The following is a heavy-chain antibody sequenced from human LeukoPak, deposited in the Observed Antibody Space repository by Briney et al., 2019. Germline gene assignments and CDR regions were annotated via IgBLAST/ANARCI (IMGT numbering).Heavy chain of an antibody. CDR3: ARGRFLEWLYYYYGMDV. J-gene: IGHJ6*02. V-gene: IGHV4-34*01. Sequence: SETLSLTCAVYGGSFSGYYWSWIRQPPGKGLEWIGEINHSGSTNYNPSLKSRVTISVDTFKNQFSLKLSSVTAADTAVYYCARGRFLEWLYYYYGMDVWGQGTTVTVSS. CDR1: GGSFSGYY. D-gene: IGHD3-3*01. CDR2: INHSGST.